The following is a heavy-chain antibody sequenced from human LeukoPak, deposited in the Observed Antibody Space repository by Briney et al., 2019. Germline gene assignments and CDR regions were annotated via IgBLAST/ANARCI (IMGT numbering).Heavy chain of an antibody. V-gene: IGHV4-59*01. D-gene: IGHD2-2*02. CDR3: ARGYMGAYYYYYYMDV. J-gene: IGHJ6*03. CDR2: IYYSGST. CDR1: GGSISSYY. Sequence: PSETLSLTCTVSGGSISSYYWSWIRQPPGKGLEWIGYIYYSGSTNYNPSLKSRVTISVDTSKNQFSLKLSSVTAADTAVYYCARGYMGAYYYYYYMDVWGKGTTVTVSS.